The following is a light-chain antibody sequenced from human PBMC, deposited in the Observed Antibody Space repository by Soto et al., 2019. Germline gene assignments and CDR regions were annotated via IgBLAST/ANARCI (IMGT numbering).Light chain of an antibody. CDR3: QSYDDSLGGHVI. V-gene: IGLV1-40*01. J-gene: IGLJ2*01. Sequence: QSVLTQPPSVSGAPGQRVTISCTGSSSYIGAGYDVHWYQQLPGTAPKLLIYANTNRPSGVPDRFSGYKSGTSASLAITGLQAEDEADDYCQSYDDSLGGHVIFGGGTKVTVL. CDR2: ANT. CDR1: SSYIGAGYD.